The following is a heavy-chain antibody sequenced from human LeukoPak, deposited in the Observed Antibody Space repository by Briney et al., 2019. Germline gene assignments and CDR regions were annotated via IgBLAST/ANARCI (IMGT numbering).Heavy chain of an antibody. CDR1: GYSFTNYW. CDR3: ARDRYYDSSGYYYEL. J-gene: IGHJ4*02. D-gene: IGHD3-22*01. CDR2: IIPIFGTA. V-gene: IGHV1-69*01. Sequence: KISCKASGYSFTNYWIAWVRQMPGKGLEWMGGIIPIFGTANYAQKFQGRVTITADESTSTAYMELSSLRSEDTAVYYCARDRYYDSSGYYYELWGQGTLVTVSS.